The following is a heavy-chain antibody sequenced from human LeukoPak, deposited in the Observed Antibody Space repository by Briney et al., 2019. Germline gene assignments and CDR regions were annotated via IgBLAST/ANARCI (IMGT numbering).Heavy chain of an antibody. J-gene: IGHJ5*02. CDR3: ARIITMVRGVIEYNWFDP. D-gene: IGHD3-10*01. CDR1: GGSISSYY. Sequence: SETLSLTCTVSGGSISSYYWSWIRQPAGKGLEWIGRIYTSGSTNYNPSLKSRVTMSVDTSKNQLSLKLSSVTAADTAVYYCARIITMVRGVIEYNWFDPWGQGTLVTVSS. CDR2: IYTSGST. V-gene: IGHV4-4*07.